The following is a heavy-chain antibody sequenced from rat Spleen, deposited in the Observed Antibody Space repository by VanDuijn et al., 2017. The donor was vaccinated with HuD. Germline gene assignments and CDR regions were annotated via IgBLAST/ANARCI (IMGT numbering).Heavy chain of an antibody. D-gene: IGHD1-12*02. CDR1: DHSITNGYR. V-gene: IGHV3-3*01. Sequence: EVQLQESGPGLVKPSQSLSLTCSVTDHSITNGYRWNWIRKFPGNKLEWMGYINSAGNTLYNPSLKSRISITRDTSKNQFFLQVNSVTTEDTATYYCARSDGVHYYLPSADWGQGTLVTVSS. CDR3: ARSDGVHYYLPSAD. CDR2: INSAGNT. J-gene: IGHJ3*01.